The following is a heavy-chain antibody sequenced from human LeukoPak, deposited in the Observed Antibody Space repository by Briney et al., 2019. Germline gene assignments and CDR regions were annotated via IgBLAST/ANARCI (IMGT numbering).Heavy chain of an antibody. CDR1: GYTFTSYY. CDR3: ARGTKGGNPSKGMDV. J-gene: IGHJ6*02. D-gene: IGHD4-23*01. Sequence: GASVKVSCKASGYTFTSYYMHWVRQAPGQGLEWMGIINPSGGSTSYAQKFQGRVTITADESTSTAYMELSSLRSEDTAVYYCARGTKGGNPSKGMDVWGQGTTVTVSS. CDR2: INPSGGST. V-gene: IGHV1-46*01.